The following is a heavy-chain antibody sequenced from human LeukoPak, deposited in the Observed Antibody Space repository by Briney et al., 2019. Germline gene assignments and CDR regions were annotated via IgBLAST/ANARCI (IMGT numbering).Heavy chain of an antibody. CDR1: GGSISSYY. V-gene: IGHV4-59*01. CDR2: IYYSGST. CDR3: ARDKWSSGYQTYYFDY. J-gene: IGHJ4*02. D-gene: IGHD3-22*01. Sequence: PSETLSLTCTVSGGSISSYYWSWIRQPPGKGLEWIGYIYYSGSTNYNPSLKSRVTISVDTSKNQLSLKLSSVTAADTAVYYCARDKWSSGYQTYYFDYWGQGTLVTVSS.